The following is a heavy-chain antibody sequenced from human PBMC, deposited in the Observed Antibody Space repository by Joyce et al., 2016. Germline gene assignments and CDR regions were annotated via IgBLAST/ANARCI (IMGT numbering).Heavy chain of an antibody. CDR1: GGSISSYY. D-gene: IGHD1-26*01. J-gene: IGHJ4*02. V-gene: IGHV4-59*01. Sequence: QVQLQESGPGLVKPSETLSLTCTVSGGSISSYYWRWIRQPPGKGLEWIGSIYYTGSTDYNPSLKSRVTMSVDTDKNQFCLELDSVTAADTAIYYCAGDSVGPTLLVDYWGQGSLVTVSS. CDR2: IYYTGST. CDR3: AGDSVGPTLLVDY.